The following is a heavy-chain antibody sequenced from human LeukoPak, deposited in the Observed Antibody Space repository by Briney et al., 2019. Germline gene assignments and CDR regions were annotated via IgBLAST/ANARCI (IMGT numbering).Heavy chain of an antibody. D-gene: IGHD1-26*01. V-gene: IGHV6-1*01. CDR1: GDSVSSNSAT. J-gene: IGHJ3*02. Sequence: SQTLSLTCAISGDSVSSNSATWNWIRQSPSRGLEWLGRTYYKSKWYNDYAVSVKSQITINSDPSKNQFSLQLSSVTPEDTAVYYCARVSSPWSPRDAFDIWGQGTVVTVSS. CDR2: TYYKSKWYN. CDR3: ARVSSPWSPRDAFDI.